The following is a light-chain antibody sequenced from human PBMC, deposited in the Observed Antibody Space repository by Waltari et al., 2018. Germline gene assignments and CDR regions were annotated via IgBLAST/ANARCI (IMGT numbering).Light chain of an antibody. Sequence: QSALTQPPSASGSPGQSVTISCTGTSSDVGGYNYVSWYQQHPGKAPKLMIYEVSKRPSGGPYRCSGSKSGNTASLTVSGLQAEDEADYFCSSYAGSNNVVFGGGTKLTVL. V-gene: IGLV2-8*01. CDR2: EVS. J-gene: IGLJ2*01. CDR3: SSYAGSNNVV. CDR1: SSDVGGYNY.